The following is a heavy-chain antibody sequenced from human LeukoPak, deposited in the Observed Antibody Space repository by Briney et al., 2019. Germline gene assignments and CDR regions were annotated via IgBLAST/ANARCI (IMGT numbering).Heavy chain of an antibody. CDR2: IIPIFGTA. CDR1: GGTFSSYA. V-gene: IGHV1-69*13. CDR3: ARDSAIPYYYDSSGYSLMYSFDY. J-gene: IGHJ4*02. D-gene: IGHD3-22*01. Sequence: ASVKVSCKASGGTFSSYAISWVRQAPGQGLQWMGGIIPIFGTANYAQKFQGRVMITADESTSTAYMELSSLRSEDTAVYYCARDSAIPYYYDSSGYSLMYSFDYWGQGTLVTVSS.